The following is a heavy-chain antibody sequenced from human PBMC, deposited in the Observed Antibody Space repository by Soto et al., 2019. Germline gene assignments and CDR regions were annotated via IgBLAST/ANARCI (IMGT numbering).Heavy chain of an antibody. V-gene: IGHV4-4*02. J-gene: IGHJ4*02. CDR3: ARDRAVSARGSFDY. D-gene: IGHD6-19*01. CDR2: IYHSGST. Sequence: QVQLQESGPGLVEPSGTLSLTCAVSGGSVSSTNWWSWVRQPPGKGLEWIGVIYHSGSTYYNPSLKSRVAISVDKSKNQFSLRLSSVTAADTAVYFCARDRAVSARGSFDYWGQGTLVTVSS. CDR1: GGSVSSTNW.